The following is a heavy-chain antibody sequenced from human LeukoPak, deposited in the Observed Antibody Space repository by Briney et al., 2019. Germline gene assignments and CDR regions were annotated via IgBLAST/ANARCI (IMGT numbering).Heavy chain of an antibody. D-gene: IGHD3-3*01. CDR3: ARDRSPDFWSGDYRDAFDI. CDR1: GYTFTNYG. V-gene: IGHV1-18*01. J-gene: IGHJ3*02. Sequence: ASVKVSCXASGYTFTNYGISWVRQARGQGLEWMGWISGYNGNTNSAQKLQGRVSMTTDTSTSTAYMELRSLRSDDTAVYYCARDRSPDFWSGDYRDAFDIWGQGTMVTVSS. CDR2: ISGYNGNT.